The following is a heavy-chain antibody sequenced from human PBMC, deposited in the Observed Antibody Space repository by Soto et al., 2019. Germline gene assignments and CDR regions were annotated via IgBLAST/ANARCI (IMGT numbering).Heavy chain of an antibody. Sequence: VQLVQSGPEVKKPGASVRVSCKASGYTFTNYGISWVRQAPGQGLEWLGWVSAYNRNTNYAQKFEDRVTMTTDTTSNTAYLEVRSLRPDDTAFYFCARDRQWEPLLYWGQGTLVTVSS. J-gene: IGHJ4*02. D-gene: IGHD1-26*01. CDR2: VSAYNRNT. V-gene: IGHV1-18*01. CDR1: GYTFTNYG. CDR3: ARDRQWEPLLY.